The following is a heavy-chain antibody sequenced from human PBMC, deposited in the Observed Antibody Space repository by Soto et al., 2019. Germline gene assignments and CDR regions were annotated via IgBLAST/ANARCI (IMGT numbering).Heavy chain of an antibody. CDR1: GFNFDNYG. D-gene: IGHD3-22*01. V-gene: IGHV3-23*01. CDR3: AQLSLITFSHKHYFNY. Sequence: EVQLLESGGDLIQPGGSLRLSWVASGFNFDNYGMSWVRQAPGEGLEWVSAIKNDGTSTYYAASVEDRFTISRDNSKNTLYLHLNSLRAEDTAVYYCAQLSLITFSHKHYFNYWGRGNLVNVSS. CDR2: IKNDGTST. J-gene: IGHJ4*02.